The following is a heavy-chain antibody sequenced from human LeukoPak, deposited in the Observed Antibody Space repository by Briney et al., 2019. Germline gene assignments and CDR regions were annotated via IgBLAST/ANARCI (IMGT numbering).Heavy chain of an antibody. J-gene: IGHJ4*02. Sequence: GGSLRLSCAASGFTFSNAWMNWVRQAPGKGLEWVGRIKSKTDGGTTDYAAPVKGRFTISRDDSKSTLYLQMNSLKTEDTAVYYCTTSRDGYNPYYFDYWGQGTLVTVSS. CDR2: IKSKTDGGTT. D-gene: IGHD5-24*01. CDR1: GFTFSNAW. V-gene: IGHV3-15*07. CDR3: TTSRDGYNPYYFDY.